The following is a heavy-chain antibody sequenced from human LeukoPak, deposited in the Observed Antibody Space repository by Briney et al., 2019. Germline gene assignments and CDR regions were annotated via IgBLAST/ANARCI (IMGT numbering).Heavy chain of an antibody. J-gene: IGHJ4*02. CDR1: GFTFSSYW. CDR2: IKPDGSDK. Sequence: GSLRLSCVASGFTFSSYWMSWVRQAPGKGLEWVANIKPDGSDKFYVDSVKGRFTISRDNAKNSVYLQMNSLRVEETAVYYCARGGRDYWGQGTLVTVSS. CDR3: ARGGRDY. D-gene: IGHD2-15*01. V-gene: IGHV3-7*01.